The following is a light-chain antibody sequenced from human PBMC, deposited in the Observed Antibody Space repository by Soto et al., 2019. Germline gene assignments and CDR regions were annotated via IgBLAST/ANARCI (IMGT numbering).Light chain of an antibody. CDR1: SSDVGSSNG. CDR2: DVS. J-gene: IGLJ1*01. Sequence: QSALTQPPSVSGSPGQSVAISCTGSSSDVGSSNGVSWYQQPPGTAPKLMIYDVSNRPSVVPDRFSGSTSGNTASLPISGLQAEDEADYYCSSYTSSSTYVFGTGTKLTVL. V-gene: IGLV2-18*02. CDR3: SSYTSSSTYV.